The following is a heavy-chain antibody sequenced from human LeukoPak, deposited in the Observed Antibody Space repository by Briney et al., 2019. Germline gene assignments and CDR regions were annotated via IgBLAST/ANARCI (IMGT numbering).Heavy chain of an antibody. D-gene: IGHD5-24*01. Sequence: GGSLRLSCAASXFTFSSFAMSWVRQAPGKRLEWVSRVSGSGGSTYYADSVKGRFSISRDNSKNTLYLQMNSLRAEDTAVYYCASGEMATVTLDYWGHGTLVVVSS. CDR3: ASGEMATVTLDY. CDR1: XFTFSSFA. CDR2: VSGSGGST. J-gene: IGHJ4*01. V-gene: IGHV3-23*01.